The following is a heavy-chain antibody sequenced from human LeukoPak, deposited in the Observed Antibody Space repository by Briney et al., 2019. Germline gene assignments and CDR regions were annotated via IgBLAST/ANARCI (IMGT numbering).Heavy chain of an antibody. CDR2: IYHSGST. D-gene: IGHD3-22*01. V-gene: IGHV4-4*02. CDR3: ARVGVTMIVPRLTPDYFDY. J-gene: IGHJ4*02. CDR1: GGSISSSNW. Sequence: SETLSLTCAVSGGSISSSNWWSWVRQPPGKGLEWIGEIYHSGSTNYNPSLKSRVTISVDKSKNQFSLKLSSVTAADTAVYYCARVGVTMIVPRLTPDYFDYWGQGTLVTVSS.